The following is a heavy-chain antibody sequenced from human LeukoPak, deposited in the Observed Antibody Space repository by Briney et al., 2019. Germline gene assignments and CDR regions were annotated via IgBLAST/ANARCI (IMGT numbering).Heavy chain of an antibody. CDR3: ARDATRGIGGSYDLDF. V-gene: IGHV1-46*01. D-gene: IGHD3-16*01. CDR2: LNPSSGTT. CDR1: GYNFSSYY. Sequence: ASVKPSCKASGYNFSSYYIQWVRQAPGQGLEWMGLLNPSSGTTAYAPKFQGRVTMTRDTSSNTVYMELRGLRSDDTAIYYCARDATRGIGGSYDLDFWGQGSLVTVSS. J-gene: IGHJ4*02.